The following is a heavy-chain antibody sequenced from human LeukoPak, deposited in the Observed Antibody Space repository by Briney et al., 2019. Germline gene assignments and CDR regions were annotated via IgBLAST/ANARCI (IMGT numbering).Heavy chain of an antibody. Sequence: GGSLRLSCAASGFTFSSHAMHWVRQAPGKGLEWVAVISYDGSNKYYADSVKGRFTISRDNSKNTLYLQMNSLRAEDTAVYYCAREVTMIVVDWGQGTLVTVSS. CDR3: AREVTMIVVD. J-gene: IGHJ4*02. CDR1: GFTFSSHA. CDR2: ISYDGSNK. V-gene: IGHV3-30*04. D-gene: IGHD3-22*01.